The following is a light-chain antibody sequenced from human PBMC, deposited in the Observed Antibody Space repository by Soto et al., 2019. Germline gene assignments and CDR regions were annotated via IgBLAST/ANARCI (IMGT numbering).Light chain of an antibody. V-gene: IGKV2-30*01. CDR3: MQRIHLLVT. CDR1: QSLVYSDGDTY. CDR2: KVS. Sequence: VVMTQSPLSLDVTLGPPASISCRSSQSLVYSDGDTYLNWFXQRTGQSPRXLIYKVSNRGSGVPDRFSVSRSGTDGKLKFCRVEAEDGTVDECMQRIHLLVTSAQGTRLEI. J-gene: IGKJ5*01.